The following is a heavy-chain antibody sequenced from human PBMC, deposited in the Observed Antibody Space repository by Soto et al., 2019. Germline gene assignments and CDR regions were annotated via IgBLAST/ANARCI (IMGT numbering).Heavy chain of an antibody. V-gene: IGHV1-18*01. D-gene: IGHD6-6*01. CDR3: ARDSLHPPSSITFDY. Sequence: QVQLVQSGAEVKKPGASVKVSCKASGYTFTTYAISWVRQAPGQGLEWMGWINTYAGNTDYAQSHPGRVTTPADASTNTADLERRSLRSADTAVYYCARDSLHPPSSITFDYWGQGALVTVSS. CDR1: GYTFTTYA. J-gene: IGHJ4*02. CDR2: INTYAGNT.